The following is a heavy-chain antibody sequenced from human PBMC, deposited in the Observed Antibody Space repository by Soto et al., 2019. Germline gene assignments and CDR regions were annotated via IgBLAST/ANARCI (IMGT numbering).Heavy chain of an antibody. J-gene: IGHJ6*02. CDR2: IYYSGTI. D-gene: IGHD1-1*01. CDR1: GVSISSGGYY. V-gene: IGHV4-31*03. CDR3: ARHKTGQYYYSYYGMDV. Sequence: PSETLSLTCTVSGVSISSGGYYWSWIRQHPGKGLEWIGHIYYSGTIYYSPSLKSRVALSVDMSKNQFSLKLYSVTAADTAVYYCARHKTGQYYYSYYGMDVWGQGTTVTVS.